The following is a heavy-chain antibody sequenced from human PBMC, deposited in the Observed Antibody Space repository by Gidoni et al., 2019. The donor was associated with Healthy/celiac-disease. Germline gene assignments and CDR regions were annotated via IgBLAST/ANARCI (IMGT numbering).Heavy chain of an antibody. Sequence: QVQLQESDPGLVKPSETLSLTCTVSGGSISSYYWSWIRQPAGKGLEWIGRIYTSGSTNYNPSLKSRVTMSVDTSKNQFSLKLSSVTAADTAVYYCARDGDYGDYGWFDPWGQGTLVTVSS. D-gene: IGHD4-17*01. CDR3: ARDGDYGDYGWFDP. V-gene: IGHV4-4*07. J-gene: IGHJ5*02. CDR2: IYTSGST. CDR1: GGSISSYY.